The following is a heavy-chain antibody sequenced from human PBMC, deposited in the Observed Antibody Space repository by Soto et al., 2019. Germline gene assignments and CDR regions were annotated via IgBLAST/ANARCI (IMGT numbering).Heavy chain of an antibody. CDR2: IWYDGSNE. Sequence: PGGSLRLSCAASGLTFSDYAMHWVRQAPGKGLEWVAVIWYDGSNENYADSVKGRFTISRDNSKNTLYLQMNSLRAEDTAVYYCAKDLSSTFYDFWSGLNYGMDVWGQGTTVTVSS. CDR1: GLTFSDYA. D-gene: IGHD3-3*01. CDR3: AKDLSSTFYDFWSGLNYGMDV. V-gene: IGHV3-33*06. J-gene: IGHJ6*02.